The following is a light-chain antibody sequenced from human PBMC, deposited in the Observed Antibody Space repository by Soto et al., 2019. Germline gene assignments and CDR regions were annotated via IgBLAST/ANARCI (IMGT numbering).Light chain of an antibody. Sequence: DIQMTQSPSALSASTGDRVTITCQASQDIRNYLNWYQQKPGKAPKLLIYDASKLQTGVPSRFRGSGSGTTFTFIISSLQPEDSAIYYCQQYDKLVTFGQGTKV. CDR2: DAS. CDR3: QQYDKLVT. CDR1: QDIRNY. V-gene: IGKV1-33*01. J-gene: IGKJ1*01.